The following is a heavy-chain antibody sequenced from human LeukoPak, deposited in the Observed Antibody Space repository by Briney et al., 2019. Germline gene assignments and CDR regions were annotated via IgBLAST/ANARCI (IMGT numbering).Heavy chain of an antibody. Sequence: GRSLRLSCAASGFTFSSYATHWVRQAPGKGLEWVAVISYDGSNKYYADSVKGRFTISRDNSKNTLYLQMNSLRAEDTAVYYCARDESYYDILTGVGYWGQGTLVTVSS. V-gene: IGHV3-30*04. CDR2: ISYDGSNK. CDR1: GFTFSSYA. D-gene: IGHD3-9*01. J-gene: IGHJ4*02. CDR3: ARDESYYDILTGVGY.